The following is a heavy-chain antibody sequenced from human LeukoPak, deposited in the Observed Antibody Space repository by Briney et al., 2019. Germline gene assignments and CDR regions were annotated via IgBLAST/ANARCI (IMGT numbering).Heavy chain of an antibody. J-gene: IGHJ2*01. CDR2: IYTSGST. CDR1: GGSFSGYY. V-gene: IGHV4-59*10. Sequence: PSETLSLTCAVYGGSFSGYYWSWIRQPPGKGLEWIGRIYTSGSTNYNPSLKSRVTMSVDTSKNQFSLKLSSVTAADTAVYYCARVKTGSFDLWGRGTLVTVSS. CDR3: ARVKTGSFDL.